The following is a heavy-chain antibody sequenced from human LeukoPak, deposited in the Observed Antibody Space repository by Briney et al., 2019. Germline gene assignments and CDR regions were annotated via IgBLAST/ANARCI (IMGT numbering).Heavy chain of an antibody. CDR3: ARPDSSAWYLDY. V-gene: IGHV4-59*08. J-gene: IGHJ4*02. CDR2: IYYSGST. Sequence: TETLSLTCTVSDGSISSHYWSWMRQSAGKGLEWIGYIYYSGSTSYNPSLESRVTISVDTSKNQFSLKLSSVTAADTAVYYCARPDSSAWYLDYWGQGTLVTVSS. D-gene: IGHD6-19*01. CDR1: DGSISSHY.